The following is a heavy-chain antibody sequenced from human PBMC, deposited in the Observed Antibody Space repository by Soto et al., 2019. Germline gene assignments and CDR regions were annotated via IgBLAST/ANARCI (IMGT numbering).Heavy chain of an antibody. Sequence: PGGSLRLSCAASGFAFSSHPMSWVRQAPEKGLEWVAGISDGGDLTYNADSVRGRVTISRDNSRNTLYLQMNSLRAEDTAVYYCARRVIGSSRAFDIWGQGTMVTVSS. CDR2: ISDGGDLT. D-gene: IGHD3-10*01. CDR3: ARRVIGSSRAFDI. V-gene: IGHV3-23*01. CDR1: GFAFSSHP. J-gene: IGHJ3*02.